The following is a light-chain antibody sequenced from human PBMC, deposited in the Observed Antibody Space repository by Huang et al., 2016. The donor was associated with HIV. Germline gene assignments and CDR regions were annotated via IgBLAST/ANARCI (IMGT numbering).Light chain of an antibody. Sequence: EVVLTQSPATLSVSPGEEVTLSCRASQSVDSNLAWYQQKLGQPPRLLICRASNRATGVPARFRGSGSGTDFTLSISSLQSEDFALYYCQQHSNWPPSLSFGGGTRVDIK. V-gene: IGKV3-15*01. CDR2: RAS. CDR1: QSVDSN. CDR3: QQHSNWPPSLS. J-gene: IGKJ4*01.